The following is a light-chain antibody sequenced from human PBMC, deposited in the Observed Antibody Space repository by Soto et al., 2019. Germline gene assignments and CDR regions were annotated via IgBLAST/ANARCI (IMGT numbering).Light chain of an antibody. CDR3: QHSGDFRWT. CDR1: QTVNFN. Sequence: EIVMTQSPATLSVSPGERATLSCRASQTVNFNLAWYQHKPGQAPRLLIYGASTRATGIPSRFTGSGSGTDFTLTISRLEPEDFAVYYCQHSGDFRWTFGQGTKVDIK. V-gene: IGKV3-15*01. J-gene: IGKJ1*01. CDR2: GAS.